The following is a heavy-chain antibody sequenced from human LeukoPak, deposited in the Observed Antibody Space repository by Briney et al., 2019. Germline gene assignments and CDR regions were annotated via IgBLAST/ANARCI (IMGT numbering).Heavy chain of an antibody. CDR3: TREVGMILYDN. Sequence: GGSLRLSCAASGFTFSSYAMSWVRQAPGKGLEWVSVIYSGDRTSYADSVKGRFTISRDNSKNTVYLQMHSLRVEDTAVYYCTREVGMILYDNWGQGTLVTVSS. CDR2: IYSGDRT. D-gene: IGHD1-26*01. V-gene: IGHV3-66*01. CDR1: GFTFSSYA. J-gene: IGHJ4*02.